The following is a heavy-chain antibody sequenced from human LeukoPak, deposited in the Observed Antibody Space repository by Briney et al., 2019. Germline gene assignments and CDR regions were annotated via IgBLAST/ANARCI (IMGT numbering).Heavy chain of an antibody. D-gene: IGHD3-9*01. J-gene: IGHJ4*02. Sequence: ASVKVSCKASGYTFTNYYMHWVRQTPGQGLKWRGVINPTDGATGYTQKFQGRVTVTRDTSTSTVYMELSSLRFDDTAVYYCARGYDLLTGYYDYDYWGQGTLVTVSS. CDR1: GYTFTNYY. CDR2: INPTDGAT. V-gene: IGHV1-46*01. CDR3: ARGYDLLTGYYDYDY.